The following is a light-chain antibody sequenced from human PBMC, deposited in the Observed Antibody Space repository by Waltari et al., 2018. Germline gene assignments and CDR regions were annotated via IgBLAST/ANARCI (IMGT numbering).Light chain of an antibody. J-gene: IGLJ3*02. Sequence: QLALTQSPSASASLGASVKLTCTLDSGHSSNVVAWHQQHPEKGPRYLMKINSDGSHSKGDEIPDLFSGSSSGADRYLTISSVQSDDEADYYCQTGGHGTWVFGGGTKLTVL. CDR2: INSDGSH. CDR3: QTGGHGTWV. CDR1: SGHSSNV. V-gene: IGLV4-69*01.